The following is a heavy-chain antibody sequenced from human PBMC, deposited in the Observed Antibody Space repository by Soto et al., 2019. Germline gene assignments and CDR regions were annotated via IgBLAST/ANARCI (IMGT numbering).Heavy chain of an antibody. V-gene: IGHV3-30*18. CDR3: AKSLLSTRSGQQLVNWFDP. J-gene: IGHJ5*02. Sequence: PGGSLRLSCAASGFTFSSYGMHWVRQAPGKGLEWVAVISYDGSNKYYADSVKGRFTISRDNSKNTLYLQMNSLRAEDTAVYYYAKSLLSTRSGQQLVNWFDPWGQGTLVTVSS. CDR2: ISYDGSNK. CDR1: GFTFSSYG. D-gene: IGHD6-13*01.